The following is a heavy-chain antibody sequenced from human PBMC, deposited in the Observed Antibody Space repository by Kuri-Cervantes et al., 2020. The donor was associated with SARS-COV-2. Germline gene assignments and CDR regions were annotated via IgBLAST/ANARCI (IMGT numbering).Heavy chain of an antibody. CDR1: GLTFGSYA. V-gene: IGHV3-23*01. CDR2: SRRNGVIT. CDR3: GKDLDTNSESPAIHP. D-gene: IGHD1-26*01. Sequence: SSSATGLTFGSYAMYWVRQALGEGLEWVAGSRRNGVITDYADSVKGRFTISRDNSKSTLYLQMNSLRVEDTAVYYHGKDLDTNSESPAIHPWGPGTLVTVSS. J-gene: IGHJ5*02.